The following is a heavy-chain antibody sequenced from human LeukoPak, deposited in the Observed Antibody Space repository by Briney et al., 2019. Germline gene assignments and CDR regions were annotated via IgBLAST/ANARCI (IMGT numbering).Heavy chain of an antibody. CDR3: AKLATRRKVASYIDS. D-gene: IGHD1-26*01. Sequence: PGRSLRLSCAASGLSFSSFAMSWVRQGPARGLEWVSSIRGNGETFYADSVKGRFTISRDNSQNTLYLQMNSLRVEDTALYYCAKLATRRKVASYIDSWGQGTPVTVSS. V-gene: IGHV3-23*01. CDR1: GLSFSSFA. CDR2: IRGNGET. J-gene: IGHJ4*02.